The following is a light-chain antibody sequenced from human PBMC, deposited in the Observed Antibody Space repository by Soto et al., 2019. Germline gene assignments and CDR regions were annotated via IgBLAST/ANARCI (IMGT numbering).Light chain of an antibody. J-gene: IGLJ3*02. CDR2: EVS. CDR1: SRDVGGDKY. Sequence: QSALTQPPSASGSPGQSVTISCTGTSRDVGGDKYVSWYQQHPGKAPKLMIYEVSKRPSGVPDRFSGSTSGNTASLTVSGLQAEDEGDYYCSSYAGSNNWVFGGGTKLTVL. V-gene: IGLV2-8*01. CDR3: SSYAGSNNWV.